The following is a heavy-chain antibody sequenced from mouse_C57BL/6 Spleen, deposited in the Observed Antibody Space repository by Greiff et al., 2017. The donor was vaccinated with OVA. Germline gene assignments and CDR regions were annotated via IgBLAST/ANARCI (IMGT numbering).Heavy chain of an antibody. D-gene: IGHD2-5*01. CDR2: IYPGDGDT. CDR3: ARAYYSNYVAWFAY. J-gene: IGHJ3*01. CDR1: GYAFSSYW. V-gene: IGHV1-80*01. Sequence: QVQLKESGAELVKPGASVKISCKASGYAFSSYWMNWVKQRPGKGLEWIGQIYPGDGDTNYNGKFKGKATLTADKSSSTAYMQLSSLTSEDSAVYFCARAYYSNYVAWFAYWGQGTLVTVSA.